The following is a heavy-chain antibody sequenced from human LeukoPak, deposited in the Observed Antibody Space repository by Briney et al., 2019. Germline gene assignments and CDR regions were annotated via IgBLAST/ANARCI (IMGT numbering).Heavy chain of an antibody. CDR1: GFTFSYYW. D-gene: IGHD6-13*01. V-gene: IGHV3-74*01. J-gene: IGHJ4*02. CDR3: ARDDGFHSDSSFQDY. CDR2: ISDDGSRT. Sequence: QPGGSLRLSCAASGFTFSYYWMHWVRQAPGKGLVWVSRISDDGSRTTYADSVKGRFAISRDNAKNTLYLQMNSLRAEDTAVYYCARDDGFHSDSSFQDYWGQGTLVTVSS.